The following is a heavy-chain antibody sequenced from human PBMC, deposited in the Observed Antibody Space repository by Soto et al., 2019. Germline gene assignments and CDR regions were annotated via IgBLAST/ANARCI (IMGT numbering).Heavy chain of an antibody. V-gene: IGHV3-53*04. D-gene: IGHD2-15*01. CDR2: IYSGGST. J-gene: IGHJ4*02. Sequence: EVQLVESGGGLVQPGGSLRLSCAASEFTVTSNYMSWVRQAPGKGLEWVSVIYSGGSTYYADFVKGRFTISRDNSKNPVYLQMNSLRAEDTAVYYCARATYCTGGNCLLDYWGQGTLVTVSS. CDR1: EFTVTSNY. CDR3: ARATYCTGGNCLLDY.